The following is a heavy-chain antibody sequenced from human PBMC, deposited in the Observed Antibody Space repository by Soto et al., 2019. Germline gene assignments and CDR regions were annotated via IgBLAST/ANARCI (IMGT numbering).Heavy chain of an antibody. J-gene: IGHJ5*02. CDR3: ARVKYCSSTSCYRTRDRFDP. Sequence: PSETLSLTCTVSGGSISSGDYYWSWIRQPPGKGLEWIGYIYYSGSTYYNPSLKSRVTISVDTSKNQFSLKLSSVTAADTAVYYCARVKYCSSTSCYRTRDRFDPWGQGTLVTVSS. D-gene: IGHD2-2*01. CDR2: IYYSGST. CDR1: GGSISSGDYY. V-gene: IGHV4-30-4*01.